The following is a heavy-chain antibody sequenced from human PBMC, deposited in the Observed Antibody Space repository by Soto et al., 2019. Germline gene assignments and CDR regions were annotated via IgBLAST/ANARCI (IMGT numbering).Heavy chain of an antibody. D-gene: IGHD2-8*01. CDR2: ISSSGSPI. Sequence: EVQLVESGGGSVQPGGSLRLSCAASGFTFSTYSMNWVRQAPGKGLEWVSYISSSGSPIYYADSVKGRFTISRDNAKNSLSLQMNSLRDEDTAVYYCARNGGMDVWGRGTTVTVSS. CDR3: ARNGGMDV. CDR1: GFTFSTYS. J-gene: IGHJ6*02. V-gene: IGHV3-48*02.